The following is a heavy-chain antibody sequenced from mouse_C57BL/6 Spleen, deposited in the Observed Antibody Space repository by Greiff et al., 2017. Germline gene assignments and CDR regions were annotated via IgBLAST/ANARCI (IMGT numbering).Heavy chain of an antibody. D-gene: IGHD2-4*01. CDR1: GYTFTDYY. V-gene: IGHV1-19*01. CDR3: ARAYDYGTSYYFDY. Sequence: EVKLMESGPVLVKPGASVKMSCKASGYTFTDYYMNWVKQSHGKSLEWIGVINPYNGGTSYNQKFKGKATLTVDTSSCTAYMELNSLTSEDSAVYYGARAYDYGTSYYFDYWGQGTTLTVSS. CDR2: INPYNGGT. J-gene: IGHJ2*01.